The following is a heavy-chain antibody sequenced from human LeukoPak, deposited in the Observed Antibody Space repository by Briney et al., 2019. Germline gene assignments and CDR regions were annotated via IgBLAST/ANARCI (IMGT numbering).Heavy chain of an antibody. CDR1: GFTVSSNY. CDR3: ARPDYGDYPGY. CDR2: ISYDGSNK. Sequence: GGSLRLPCAASGFTVSSNYMSWVRQAPGKGLEWVAVISYDGSNKYYADSVKGRFTISRDNSKNTLYLQMNSLRAEDTAVYYCARPDYGDYPGYWGQGTLVTVSS. V-gene: IGHV3-30-3*01. J-gene: IGHJ4*02. D-gene: IGHD4-17*01.